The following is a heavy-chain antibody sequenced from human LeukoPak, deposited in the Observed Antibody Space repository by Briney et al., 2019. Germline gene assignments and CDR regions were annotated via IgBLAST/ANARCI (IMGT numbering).Heavy chain of an antibody. J-gene: IGHJ4*02. CDR3: AREKGPYSYGLDY. CDR2: ISSSSSYI. Sequence: GGSLRLSCAASGFTFSSYSMNWVRQAPGKGLEWVSSISSSSSYIYYADSVKGRFTISRDNAKNSLYLQMNSLRAEDTAVYYCAREKGPYSYGLDYWGQGTLVTVSS. D-gene: IGHD5-18*01. V-gene: IGHV3-21*01. CDR1: GFTFSSYS.